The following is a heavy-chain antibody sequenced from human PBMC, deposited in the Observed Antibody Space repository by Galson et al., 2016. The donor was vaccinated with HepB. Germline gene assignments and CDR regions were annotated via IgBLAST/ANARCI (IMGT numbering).Heavy chain of an antibody. CDR1: GFSFSRYA. J-gene: IGHJ4*02. CDR3: ALNWNCDS. Sequence: SLRLSCAASGFSFSRYAMQWVGQAPGKGLEWVAAIPYDGRNKYHADSVRGRFTISRDNSKNTLYLQMDSLRAEDTAVYYCALNWNCDSWGQGTLVTVSS. V-gene: IGHV3-30*04. CDR2: IPYDGRNK. D-gene: IGHD1-1*01.